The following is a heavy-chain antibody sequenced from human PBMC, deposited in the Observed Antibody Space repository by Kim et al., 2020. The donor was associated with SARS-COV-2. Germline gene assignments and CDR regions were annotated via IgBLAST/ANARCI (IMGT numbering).Heavy chain of an antibody. Sequence: GGSLRLSCAASGFTFSNAWMSWVRQAPGKGLEWVGRIKSKTDGGTTDYAAPVKGRFTISRDDSKNTLYLQMNSLKTEDTAVYYCTTGGKGSSWYGASFVYYYYGMDVWGQGTTVTVSS. CDR1: GFTFSNAW. V-gene: IGHV3-15*01. D-gene: IGHD6-13*01. J-gene: IGHJ6*02. CDR2: IKSKTDGGTT. CDR3: TTGGKGSSWYGASFVYYYYGMDV.